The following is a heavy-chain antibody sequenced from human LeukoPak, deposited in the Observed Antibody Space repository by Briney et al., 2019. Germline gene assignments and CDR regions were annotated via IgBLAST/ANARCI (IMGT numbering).Heavy chain of an antibody. CDR2: INPNSGGT. V-gene: IGHV1-2*06. Sequence: GASVKVSCKASGYTFTSYYMHWVRQAPGQGLEWMGRINPNSGGTNYTQKFQGRVTMTRDTSISTAYMELSRLRSDDTAVYYCARGVGYYYAFDIWGQGTMVTVSS. D-gene: IGHD3-22*01. CDR1: GYTFTSYY. J-gene: IGHJ3*02. CDR3: ARGVGYYYAFDI.